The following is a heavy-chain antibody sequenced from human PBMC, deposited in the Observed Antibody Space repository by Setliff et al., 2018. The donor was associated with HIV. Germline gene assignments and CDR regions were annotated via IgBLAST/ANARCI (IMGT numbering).Heavy chain of an antibody. CDR1: GDSFRTYA. J-gene: IGHJ5*02. Sequence: VKVSCKASGDSFRTYAFTWVRQAPGQGLEWMGTIIPTVGKTNYGQRFQGRVTMTTDRSASTLHMELRSLGSEDTAVYFCARLCNSNTCPFDHWGQGTQVTVSS. V-gene: IGHV1-69*04. CDR3: ARLCNSNTCPFDH. D-gene: IGHD2-2*01. CDR2: IIPTVGKT.